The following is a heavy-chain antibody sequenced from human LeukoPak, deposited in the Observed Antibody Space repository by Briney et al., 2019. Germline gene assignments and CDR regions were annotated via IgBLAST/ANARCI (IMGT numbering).Heavy chain of an antibody. CDR2: ISSSSSNI. CDR1: GFTFSSYS. D-gene: IGHD3-3*01. V-gene: IGHV3-21*01. J-gene: IGHJ3*02. CDR3: ARDPIGVEDAFDI. Sequence: GGSLRLSCAASGFTFSSYSMNWVRQAPGKGLEWVSSISSSSSNIYYADSVKGRFTISRDNAKNSLYLQMNSLSAEDTAVYYCARDPIGVEDAFDIWGRGTLVTVSS.